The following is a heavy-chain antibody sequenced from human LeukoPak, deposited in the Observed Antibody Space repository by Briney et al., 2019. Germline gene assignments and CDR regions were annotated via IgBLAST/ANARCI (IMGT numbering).Heavy chain of an antibody. CDR3: ARYSSSGFGY. CDR1: GGSISTYY. D-gene: IGHD6-6*01. V-gene: IGHV4-59*01. J-gene: IGHJ4*02. CDR2: IYHSGST. Sequence: SETLSLTSTVSGGSISTYYWNWIRQPPGKGLEWIGYIYHSGSTNYNPSLKSRVTISVDTSKNQFSLKLSSVTAADTAVYYCARYSSSGFGYWGQGTLVTVSS.